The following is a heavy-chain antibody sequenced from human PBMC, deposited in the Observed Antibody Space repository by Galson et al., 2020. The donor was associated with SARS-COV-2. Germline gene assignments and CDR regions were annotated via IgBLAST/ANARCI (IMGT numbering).Heavy chain of an antibody. D-gene: IGHD4-17*01. CDR1: DGPMSSYY. V-gene: IGHV4-59*01. J-gene: IGHJ6*02. CDR2: ISYSGNT. CDR3: ARDPAPLYGDNFYYAMDV. Sequence: SQTLSLTCTVSDGPMSSYYWNWIRQPPGKGLEWIGYISYSGNTNYNPSLKSRVTMSVDLSKNQFSLNLSSVTAADTAVYFCARDPAPLYGDNFYYAMDVWGQGTTVTGSS.